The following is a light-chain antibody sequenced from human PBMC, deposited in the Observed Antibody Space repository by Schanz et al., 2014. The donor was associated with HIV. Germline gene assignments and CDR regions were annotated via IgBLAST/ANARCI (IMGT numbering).Light chain of an antibody. Sequence: ENALTQSPGILSLSPGERATLSCRASLSISSRSLAWYQQKPGQTPRLLIYGVSSRAAGIPDRFSGSGSGTDFTLTISSLEPEDFAVYYCQQRSNWPLTFGGGTKVEIK. CDR1: LSISSRS. CDR3: QQRSNWPLT. V-gene: IGKV3D-20*02. J-gene: IGKJ4*01. CDR2: GVS.